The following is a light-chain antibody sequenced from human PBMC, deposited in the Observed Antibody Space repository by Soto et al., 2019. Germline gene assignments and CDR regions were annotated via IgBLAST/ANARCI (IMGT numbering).Light chain of an antibody. CDR2: DVN. CDR3: FSYAGTVAYV. CDR1: GIDVGAYNL. J-gene: IGLJ1*01. V-gene: IGLV2-23*02. Sequence: QSALTQPASVSGSPGQSITISCAGTGIDVGAYNLVSWYQQHPGKAPKLIICDVNTRPSGISNRFSGSKSGDTAALTISGLQAEDEADYFCFSYAGTVAYVFGTGTKLTVL.